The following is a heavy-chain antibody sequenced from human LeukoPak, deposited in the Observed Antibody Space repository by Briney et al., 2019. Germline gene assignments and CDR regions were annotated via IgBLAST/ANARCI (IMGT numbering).Heavy chain of an antibody. CDR3: AKDRTFYRLRLGEFGY. V-gene: IGHV1-8*01. CDR1: GYTFTSYD. J-gene: IGHJ4*02. CDR2: MNPNSGNT. D-gene: IGHD3-16*01. Sequence: ASVKVSCKASGYTFTSYDINWVRQATGQGLEWMGWMNPNSGNTGYAQKFQGRVTMTRNTSISTAYMELSSLRSEDTAVYYCAKDRTFYRLRLGEFGYWGQGTLVTVSS.